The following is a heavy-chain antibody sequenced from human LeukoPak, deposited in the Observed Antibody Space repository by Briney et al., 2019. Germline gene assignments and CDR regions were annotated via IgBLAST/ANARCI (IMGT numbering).Heavy chain of an antibody. CDR3: ARGSIPYYDSSGYLDY. Sequence: ASVKVSCKASGYTFTSYYMHWVRQAPGQGLEWMGIINPSGGSTSYAQKFQGRVTMTRDTSTSTVYMELSSLRSEDTAVYYCARGSIPYYDSSGYLDYWGKGTLVTVSS. V-gene: IGHV1-46*01. J-gene: IGHJ4*02. CDR1: GYTFTSYY. D-gene: IGHD3-22*01. CDR2: INPSGGST.